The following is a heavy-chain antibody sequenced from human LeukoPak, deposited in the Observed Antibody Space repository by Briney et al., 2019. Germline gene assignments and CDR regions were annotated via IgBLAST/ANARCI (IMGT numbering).Heavy chain of an antibody. J-gene: IGHJ4*02. CDR3: ARDPHSSGWFGRCDY. Sequence: GGSLRLSCAASGFTFSSYGMHWVRQAPGKGLEWVAVIWYDGSNKYYADSVKGRFPISRDNSKNTLYLQMNSLRAEDTAVYYCARDPHSSGWFGRCDYWGQGTLVTVSS. CDR1: GFTFSSYG. V-gene: IGHV3-33*01. D-gene: IGHD6-19*01. CDR2: IWYDGSNK.